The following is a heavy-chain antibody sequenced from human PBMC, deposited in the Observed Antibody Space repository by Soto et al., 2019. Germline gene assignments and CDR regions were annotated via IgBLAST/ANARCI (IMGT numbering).Heavy chain of an antibody. J-gene: IGHJ6*02. CDR3: AKDYGDYNFNYGMDV. CDR1: GFRLSAYA. V-gene: IGHV3-30*18. Sequence: SLRLSCAASGFRLSAYAMHWVRQAPGKGLEWVAVISYEGSNRFYADSVKGRFTVSRDNSKNMVYLQMNSLRGEDTAVFYCAKDYGDYNFNYGMDVWGQGTTVTVSS. CDR2: ISYEGSNR. D-gene: IGHD4-17*01.